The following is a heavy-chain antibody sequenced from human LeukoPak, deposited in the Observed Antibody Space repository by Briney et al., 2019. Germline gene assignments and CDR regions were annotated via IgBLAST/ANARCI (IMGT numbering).Heavy chain of an antibody. D-gene: IGHD1-26*01. Sequence: PGGSLRLSCAASGFTFTNAWMNWVRQAPGKGLEWVAVISYDGSNKYYADSVKGRFTISRDNSKNTLYLQMNSLRAEDTAVYYCAKDGGSYVPEAGGDAFDIWGQGTMVTVSS. CDR1: GFTFTNAW. CDR3: AKDGGSYVPEAGGDAFDI. CDR2: ISYDGSNK. V-gene: IGHV3-30*18. J-gene: IGHJ3*02.